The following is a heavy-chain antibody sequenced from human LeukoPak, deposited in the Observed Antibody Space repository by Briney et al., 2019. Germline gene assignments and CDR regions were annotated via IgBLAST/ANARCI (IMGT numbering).Heavy chain of an antibody. D-gene: IGHD3-16*01. CDR2: TYYRSKWYT. CDR3: ASSSLRGSDAFDI. J-gene: IGHJ3*02. Sequence: SQTLSLTCAMSGDSVSNNNAAWNWSRQSPSRGLERRGRTYYRSKWYTDYAVSVSSRITINPDASKNQFSLQLNSVTSEDTAVYYCASSSLRGSDAFDIWGQGTMVTVSS. V-gene: IGHV6-1*01. CDR1: GDSVSNNNAA.